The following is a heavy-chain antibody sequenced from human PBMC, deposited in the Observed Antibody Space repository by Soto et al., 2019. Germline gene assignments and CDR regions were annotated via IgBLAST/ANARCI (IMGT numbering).Heavy chain of an antibody. V-gene: IGHV1-8*01. D-gene: IGHD3-10*01. J-gene: IGHJ6*01. CDR3: AKTYYADDYYGLDA. CDR1: GYTFTSYD. Sequence: ASVKVSCKASGYTFTSYDINWVRQATGQGLEWMGWMNPNSGNTGYAQKFQGRVTMTRNTSISTAYMELNSLRSDDTAVYYCAKTYYADDYYGLDAWGQGTTVTVSS. CDR2: MNPNSGNT.